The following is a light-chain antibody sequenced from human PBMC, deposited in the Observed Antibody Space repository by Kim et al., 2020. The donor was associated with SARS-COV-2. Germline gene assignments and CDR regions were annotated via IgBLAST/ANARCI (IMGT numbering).Light chain of an antibody. CDR1: QGISSS. Sequence: IQLTQSPSSLSASVGDRVTITCRASQGISSSLAWYQQKPRKAPKLLIYAASTLQSGVPSRFSGSGSGTDFTLTISSLQPEDFATYFCQQINSYPLTFGGGTMVDIK. J-gene: IGKJ4*01. CDR2: AAS. CDR3: QQINSYPLT. V-gene: IGKV1-9*01.